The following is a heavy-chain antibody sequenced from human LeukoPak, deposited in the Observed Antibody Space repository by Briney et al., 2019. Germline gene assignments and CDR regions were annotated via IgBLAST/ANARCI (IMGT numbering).Heavy chain of an antibody. D-gene: IGHD3-3*01. CDR2: IYYSGST. Sequence: SETLSLTCTVSGDSISPFYWTWIRQSPGKGLEWIGYIYYSGSTDYNPSLKSRVTISVDTSKNQFSLNLSSVTAADTAVYYCARGRLSDYTFWSGYKELDYWGKGTLVTVSS. CDR3: ARGRLSDYTFWSGYKELDY. J-gene: IGHJ4*02. V-gene: IGHV4-59*01. CDR1: GDSISPFY.